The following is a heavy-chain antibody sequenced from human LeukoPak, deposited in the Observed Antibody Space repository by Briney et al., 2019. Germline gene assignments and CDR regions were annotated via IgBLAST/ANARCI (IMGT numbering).Heavy chain of an antibody. CDR2: INPNSGGT. CDR3: ARDPFNDYDFWSGYSYYFDY. Sequence: ASVKVSCKASGYTFTGYYMHWVRQAPGQGLEWMGWINPNSGGTNYAQKFQGRVTMTRDTSISTVYMEVSRLTSDDTAVYYCARDPFNDYDFWSGYSYYFDYWGQGTLVIVSS. D-gene: IGHD3-3*01. V-gene: IGHV1-2*02. CDR1: GYTFTGYY. J-gene: IGHJ4*02.